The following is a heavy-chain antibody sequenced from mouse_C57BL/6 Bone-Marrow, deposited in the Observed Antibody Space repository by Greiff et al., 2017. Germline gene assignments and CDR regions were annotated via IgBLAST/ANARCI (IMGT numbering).Heavy chain of an antibody. CDR1: GYTFTSYW. J-gene: IGHJ1*03. CDR2: IYPGSGST. D-gene: IGHD1-1*01. V-gene: IGHV1-55*01. Sequence: QVQLQQPGAELVKPGASVKMSCKASGYTFTSYWITWVKQRPGQGLEWIGDIYPGSGSTNYNEKFKSKATLTVDTSSSTAYMQLSSLTSEDSAVYYCARRGYYGSSPYWYFDVWGTGTTGTVSS. CDR3: ARRGYYGSSPYWYFDV.